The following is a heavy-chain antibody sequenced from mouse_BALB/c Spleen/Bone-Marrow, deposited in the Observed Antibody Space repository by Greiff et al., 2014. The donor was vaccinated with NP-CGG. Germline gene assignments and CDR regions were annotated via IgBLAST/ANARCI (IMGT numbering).Heavy chain of an antibody. CDR3: RGGPWFAY. J-gene: IGHJ3*01. V-gene: IGHV2-3*01. Sequence: IQLQQSGPGLVASSQSLSITCTVSGFSLTNYGISWDRQPPGKGLEWLGVIWGDGSTNYHSALISRLSISKDNSKSQVLLKLNSLQTDDTATYYCRGGPWFAYWGQGTLVTVSA. CDR1: GFSLTNYG. D-gene: IGHD3-3*01. CDR2: IWGDGST.